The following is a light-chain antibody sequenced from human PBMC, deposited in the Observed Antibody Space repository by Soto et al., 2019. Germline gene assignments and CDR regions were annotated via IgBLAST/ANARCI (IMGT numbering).Light chain of an antibody. J-gene: IGLJ3*02. CDR1: SSDVGAYNY. CDR3: TSYTTSSTGV. Sequence: QSALTQPASVSGSPGQSITISCTGTSSDVGAYNYVSWCQHHPGKAPKLIIYDGNNRPSGVSNRFSGSKSGNTASLTISGLQADDEAYYYCTSYTTSSTGVFGGGTKLTVL. V-gene: IGLV2-14*03. CDR2: DGN.